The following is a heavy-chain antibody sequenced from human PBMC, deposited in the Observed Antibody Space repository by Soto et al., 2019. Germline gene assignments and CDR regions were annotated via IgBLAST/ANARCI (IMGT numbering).Heavy chain of an antibody. CDR1: GFTFSSYG. CDR3: TGEVASGY. J-gene: IGHJ4*02. Sequence: QVQLVESGGGVVQPGRSLRLSCAASGFTFSSYGMHWVRQAPGKGLEWVAVISKDGNVKYYAESVKGGFTISRDNSKISLYLKMNSLGAEDTAAYYCTGEVASGYWGQGTLVTVSS. V-gene: IGHV3-30*03. D-gene: IGHD2-8*02. CDR2: ISKDGNVK.